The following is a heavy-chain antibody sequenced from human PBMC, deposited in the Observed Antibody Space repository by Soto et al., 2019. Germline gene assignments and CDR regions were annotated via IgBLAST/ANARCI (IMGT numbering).Heavy chain of an antibody. Sequence: QVQLQESGPGLVKPSGTLSLICIVSGDSVTFGHHYWSWIRQPPGKGLEWTGHIFFTGAINYSPSFKSRVTMSVASSKSQFSLDLTSVSAADSAIYYCARARPDSAGSSLGRRLDVWCQGTTVTVSS. CDR3: ARARPDSAGSSLGRRLDV. V-gene: IGHV4-61*01. CDR1: GDSVTFGHHY. CDR2: IFFTGAI. D-gene: IGHD3-10*01. J-gene: IGHJ6*02.